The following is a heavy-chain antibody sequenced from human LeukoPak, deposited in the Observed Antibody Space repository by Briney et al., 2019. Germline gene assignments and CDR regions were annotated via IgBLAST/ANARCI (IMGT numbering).Heavy chain of an antibody. D-gene: IGHD3-10*01. J-gene: IGHJ6*03. V-gene: IGHV3-53*01. CDR2: TYSNGGT. Sequence: GGSLRLSCAASGFTLSSNYMSWGRQAPGKGLEWGSVTYSNGGTYYSDSVKGRFTISRDISKNTLYLQMNSLRAEDTAVYYCARVLSGRGSLYDYYYYMDVWGKGTTVTISS. CDR3: ARVLSGRGSLYDYYYYMDV. CDR1: GFTLSSNY.